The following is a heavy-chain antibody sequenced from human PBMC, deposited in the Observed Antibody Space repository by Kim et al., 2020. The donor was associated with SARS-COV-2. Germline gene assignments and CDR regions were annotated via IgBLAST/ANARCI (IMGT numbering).Heavy chain of an antibody. CDR2: IYYSGST. CDR1: GGSISSSSYY. D-gene: IGHD3-22*01. V-gene: IGHV4-39*07. CDR3: ARGTYYDSSGYYWYYFDY. J-gene: IGHJ4*02. Sequence: SETLSHTCTVSGGSISSSSYYWGWIRQPPGKGLEWIGSIYYSGSTYYNPSLKSRVTISVDTSKNQFSLKLSSVTAADTAVYYCARGTYYDSSGYYWYYFDYWGQGTLVTVSS.